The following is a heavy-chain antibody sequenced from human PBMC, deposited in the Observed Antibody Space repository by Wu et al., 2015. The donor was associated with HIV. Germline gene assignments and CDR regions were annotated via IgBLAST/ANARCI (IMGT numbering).Heavy chain of an antibody. D-gene: IGHD3-10*01. V-gene: IGHV1-69*13. CDR3: ASIKPYGSGSQGAFDI. CDR2: IIPIFGTA. J-gene: IGHJ3*02. Sequence: QVQLVQSGAEVKKPGSSVKVSCKASGGTFSSYAISWVRQAPGQGLEWMGRIIPIFGTANYAQKFQGRVTITADESTSTAYMELSSLRSEDTAVYYCASIKPYGSGSQGAFDIWGQGTMVTVSS. CDR1: GGTFSSYA.